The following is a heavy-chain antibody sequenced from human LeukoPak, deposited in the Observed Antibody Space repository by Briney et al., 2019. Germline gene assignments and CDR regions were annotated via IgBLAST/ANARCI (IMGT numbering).Heavy chain of an antibody. CDR1: GFHFRRYA. V-gene: IGHV3-21*05. CDR3: ARDTFEPLVIDF. J-gene: IGHJ4*02. Sequence: GGSLRLSCAASGFHFRRYAMNWVRQAPGKGLQGVAYVNAESTDILYADAVRGRFTISRNNAKNSLYLQMNRLRAEDRGVYYCARDTFEPLVIDFWGQGTLVTVSS. D-gene: IGHD6-13*01. CDR2: VNAESTDI.